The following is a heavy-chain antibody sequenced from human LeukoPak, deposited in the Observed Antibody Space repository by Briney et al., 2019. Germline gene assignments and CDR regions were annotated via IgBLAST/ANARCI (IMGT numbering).Heavy chain of an antibody. CDR1: GYNFTSYG. D-gene: IGHD2-2*01. V-gene: IGHV1-18*04. CDR2: ISAYNGNT. J-gene: IGHJ4*02. CDR3: ARGIVVVPAAPPGVYYFDY. Sequence: ASQKVTCKASGYNFTSYGISWVRQAPGQGLEWMGSISAYNGNTNYAQKLQGRVTMTTDTSTSTAYMELRSLRSDDTAVYYCARGIVVVPAAPPGVYYFDYWGQGTLVTVSS.